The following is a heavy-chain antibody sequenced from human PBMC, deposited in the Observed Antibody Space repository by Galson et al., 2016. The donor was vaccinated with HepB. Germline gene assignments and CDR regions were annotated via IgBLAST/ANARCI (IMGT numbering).Heavy chain of an antibody. V-gene: IGHV1-69*13. CDR1: GGSFSSYA. D-gene: IGHD1-1*01. CDR3: ARDFGPSHWDWNDATASYYGLDV. CDR2: IITIIGTA. Sequence: SVKVSCKASGGSFSSYAMSWVRQAPGQGLEWMGGIITIIGTANYAQKFQGRLTITADESTSTVYMDLSSLRSEDTAVDYCARDFGPSHWDWNDATASYYGLDVWGQGTTVTVSS. J-gene: IGHJ6*02.